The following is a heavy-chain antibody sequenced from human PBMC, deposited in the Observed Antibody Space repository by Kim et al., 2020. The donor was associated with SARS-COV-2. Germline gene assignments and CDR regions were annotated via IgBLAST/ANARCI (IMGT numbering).Heavy chain of an antibody. V-gene: IGHV4-4*07. D-gene: IGHD3-16*02. J-gene: IGHJ4*02. Sequence: SETLSLTCTVSGDSLSSDYWSWNRQPAGKGLEWIGRIYTSGRTNYNPSLQSRVTMSVDMSKNQFSLKLRSVTAADTAVYYCASALGHWCQGPPVTVSS. CDR2: IYTSGRT. CDR3: ASALGH. CDR1: GDSLSSDY.